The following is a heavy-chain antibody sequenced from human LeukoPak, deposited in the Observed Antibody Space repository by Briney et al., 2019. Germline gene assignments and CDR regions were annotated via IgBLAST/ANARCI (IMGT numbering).Heavy chain of an antibody. CDR2: ITSSGTYI. D-gene: IGHD1-26*01. J-gene: IGHJ6*03. Sequence: GGSLRPSCAASGLTFSNYNMNWVRQAPGKAMEWVSSITSSGTYIFYADSVKGRFTISRDNAKNSLYLQMDSLGPEDTAVYYCARDPYSGNYGNDYYYYMDVWGKGTTVTISS. CDR1: GLTFSNYN. V-gene: IGHV3-21*01. CDR3: ARDPYSGNYGNDYYYYMDV.